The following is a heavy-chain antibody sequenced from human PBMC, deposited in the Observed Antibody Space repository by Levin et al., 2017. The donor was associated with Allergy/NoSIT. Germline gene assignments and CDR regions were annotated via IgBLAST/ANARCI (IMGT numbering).Heavy chain of an antibody. CDR1: GFTFDDYA. J-gene: IGHJ6*02. Sequence: PGGSLRLSCAASGFTFDDYAMHWVRQAPGKGLEWVSGISWNSGSIGYADSVKGRFTISRDNAKNSLYLQMNSLRAEDTALYYCAKDYNVLMVYGYYYYGMDVWGQGTTVTVSS. V-gene: IGHV3-9*01. CDR2: ISWNSGSI. D-gene: IGHD2-8*01. CDR3: AKDYNVLMVYGYYYYGMDV.